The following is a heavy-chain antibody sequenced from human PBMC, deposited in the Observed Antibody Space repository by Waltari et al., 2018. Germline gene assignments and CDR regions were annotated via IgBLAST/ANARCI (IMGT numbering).Heavy chain of an antibody. J-gene: IGHJ3*02. V-gene: IGHV4-39*07. CDR2: IYYSGRT. CDR3: ARNMVVTSDAFDI. CDR1: GGSISSSSYY. D-gene: IGHD2-21*02. Sequence: QLQLQESGPGLVKPSETLSLTCTVSGGSISSSSYYWGWIRQPPGKGLDWIGSIYYSGRTYYNPSLKSRVTISVDTSKNQFSLKLSSVTAADTAVYYCARNMVVTSDAFDIWGQGTMVTVSS.